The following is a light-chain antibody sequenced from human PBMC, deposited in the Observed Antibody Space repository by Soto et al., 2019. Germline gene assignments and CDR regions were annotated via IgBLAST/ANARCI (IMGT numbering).Light chain of an antibody. CDR1: QSVSSSY. J-gene: IGKJ2*01. CDR2: GAS. V-gene: IGKV3-20*01. CDR3: QQYGSSPLYT. Sequence: IVLTQSPGTLSLTPGERATLSCRASQSVSSSYLAWYQQKPGQAPRLLIYGASSRATGIPDRFSGSGSGTDFTLTISRLEPEDFAVYYCQQYGSSPLYTFGQGTKLE.